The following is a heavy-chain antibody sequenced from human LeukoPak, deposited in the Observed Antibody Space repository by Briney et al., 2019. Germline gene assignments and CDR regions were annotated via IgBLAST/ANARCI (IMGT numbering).Heavy chain of an antibody. V-gene: IGHV4-38-2*02. CDR2: IYRSGST. CDR3: ARTDQSGYSFGSDFDY. J-gene: IGHJ4*02. CDR1: SYSINSGYY. Sequence: PSETLSLTCTVSSYSINSGYYWGRIRQPPGKGLEWIGNIYRSGSTYYNPSLESRVTISIDMSKSQFSLRLRSVTASDTAVYYCARTDQSGYSFGSDFDYWGQGTLVTVSS. D-gene: IGHD5-18*01.